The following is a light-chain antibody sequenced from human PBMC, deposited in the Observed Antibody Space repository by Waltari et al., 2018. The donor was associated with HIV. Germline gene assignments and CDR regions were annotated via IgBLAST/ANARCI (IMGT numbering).Light chain of an antibody. V-gene: IGKV3-15*01. Sequence: EIVMTQSPATLSVSPGARVTPSCPASQNVITNVARYQQKPGQAPRLLIYGASTRATGIPPRFSGGGSGTEFTLTIGSLQSEDFTFYYCQQYNKWPRTFGQGTKVEVK. J-gene: IGKJ1*01. CDR1: QNVITN. CDR2: GAS. CDR3: QQYNKWPRT.